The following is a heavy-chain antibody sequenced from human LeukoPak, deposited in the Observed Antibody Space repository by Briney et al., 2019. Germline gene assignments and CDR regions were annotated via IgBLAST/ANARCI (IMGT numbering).Heavy chain of an antibody. V-gene: IGHV4-39*07. J-gene: IGHJ3*02. Sequence: SETLSLTCTVSGGSISSSSYYWGWIRQPPGKGLEWIGSIYHSGSTYYNPSLKSRVTISVDTSKNQFSLKLSSVTAADTAVYYCARDIYDSSGLDAFDIWGQGTMVTVSS. CDR2: IYHSGST. CDR1: GGSISSSSYY. D-gene: IGHD3-22*01. CDR3: ARDIYDSSGLDAFDI.